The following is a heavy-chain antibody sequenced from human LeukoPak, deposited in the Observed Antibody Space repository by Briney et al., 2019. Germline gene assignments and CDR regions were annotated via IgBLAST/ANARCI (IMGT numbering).Heavy chain of an antibody. D-gene: IGHD2-8*01. V-gene: IGHV3-7*01. Sequence: SGGSLRLSCAASGFTFSSYWMSWVRQAPGKGLEWVANIKQDGSEKYYVDSVKGRFTISRDNAKNSLYLQMNSLRAEDTAVYYCARDLSRLIGALQHWGQGTLVTVSS. J-gene: IGHJ1*01. CDR3: ARDLSRLIGALQH. CDR1: GFTFSSYW. CDR2: IKQDGSEK.